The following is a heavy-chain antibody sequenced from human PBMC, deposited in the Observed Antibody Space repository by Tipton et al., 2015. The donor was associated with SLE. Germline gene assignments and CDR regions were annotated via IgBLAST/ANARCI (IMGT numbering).Heavy chain of an antibody. Sequence: SLRLSCAASGFTVSSNYMSWVRQAPGKGLEWVSLIYSGGTTYYADSVKGRFTISRDNSKNTLYLQMNSLRAEDTAVYYCARGLRGNMGYYFDCGGRGTLVTVSS. J-gene: IGHJ4*02. V-gene: IGHV3-53*01. CDR3: ARGLRGNMGYYFDC. CDR1: GFTVSSNY. D-gene: IGHD5-12*01. CDR2: IYSGGTT.